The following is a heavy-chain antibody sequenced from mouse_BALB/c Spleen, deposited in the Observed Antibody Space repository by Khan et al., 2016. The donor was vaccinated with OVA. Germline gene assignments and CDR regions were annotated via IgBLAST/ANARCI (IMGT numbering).Heavy chain of an antibody. CDR3: ARTARIKY. CDR2: ISYSGST. D-gene: IGHD1-2*01. V-gene: IGHV3-2*02. J-gene: IGHJ2*01. Sequence: VQLQQSGPGLVKPSQSLSLTCAVTGYSITSGYGWNWIRQFPGNKLEWMGYISYSGSTNYNPSLKSRISITRDTSKNQFFLQLNSVTTEDTATYYCARTARIKYWGQGTTLTVSS. CDR1: GYSITSGYG.